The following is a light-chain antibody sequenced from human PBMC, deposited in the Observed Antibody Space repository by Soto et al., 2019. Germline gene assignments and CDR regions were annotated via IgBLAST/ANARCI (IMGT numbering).Light chain of an antibody. Sequence: DIQMTQSPSTLSASEGDRVTITCRASQSISTWLAWYQQKPGKAPKLLIYKASSLEGGVPSRFSGSGSGTEFNITISSLQPDDFATYYCQQYNTYPLTFGGGTTVDIK. CDR3: QQYNTYPLT. J-gene: IGKJ4*01. CDR2: KAS. V-gene: IGKV1-5*03. CDR1: QSISTW.